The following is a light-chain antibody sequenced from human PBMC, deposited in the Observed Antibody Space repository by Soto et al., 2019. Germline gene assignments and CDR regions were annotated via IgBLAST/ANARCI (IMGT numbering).Light chain of an antibody. J-gene: IGKJ4*01. V-gene: IGKV2-28*01. CDR2: MGF. Sequence: DFVMTQSPLSLPVTPGEPASISCRSSQSLLNRNGQNCLDWYLQKPGQSPQLLIHMGFIRASGVPDRCSGSASGTYFTLTISRVEAADVGVYYCMQALESPPTFGGGTKVEIK. CDR1: QSLLNRNGQNC. CDR3: MQALESPPT.